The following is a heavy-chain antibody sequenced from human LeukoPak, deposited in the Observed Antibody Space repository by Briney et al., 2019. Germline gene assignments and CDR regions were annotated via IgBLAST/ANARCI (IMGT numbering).Heavy chain of an antibody. Sequence: GGSLRLSCAASGFTFSSYGMHWVRQAPGKGLEWVAVISYDGSNKYYADSVKGRFTISRDNSKNTLYLQMNSLRAEDTAVYYCAKDKRGTVTTLNYWGQGTLVTVSS. D-gene: IGHD4-17*01. CDR2: ISYDGSNK. V-gene: IGHV3-30*18. CDR3: AKDKRGTVTTLNY. J-gene: IGHJ4*02. CDR1: GFTFSSYG.